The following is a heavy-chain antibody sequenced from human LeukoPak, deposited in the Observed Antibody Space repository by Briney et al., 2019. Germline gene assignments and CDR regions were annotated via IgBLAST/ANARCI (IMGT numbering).Heavy chain of an antibody. CDR3: AREISGYSSSWYED. Sequence: PGGSLRLSCAASGFTFSSYWMSWVRQAPGKGLEWVANIKQDGSEKYYVDSVKGRFTISRDNAKNSLYLQMNSLRAEDTAVYYCAREISGYSSSWYEDWGQGTLVTVSS. J-gene: IGHJ4*02. CDR2: IKQDGSEK. V-gene: IGHV3-7*01. D-gene: IGHD6-13*01. CDR1: GFTFSSYW.